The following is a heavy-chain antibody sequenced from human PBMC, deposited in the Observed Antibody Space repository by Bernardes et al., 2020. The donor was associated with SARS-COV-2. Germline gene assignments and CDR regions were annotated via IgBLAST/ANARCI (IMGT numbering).Heavy chain of an antibody. CDR3: ARGFPYCINGVCHFSRWRFDA. V-gene: IGHV4-39*06. CDR1: GGSISSSSYY. CDR2: IHHSGTT. Sequence: SETLSLTCTVSGGSISSSSYYWGWIRQPPGKGLEWIGEIHHSGTTQYKSSLKSRVTISIDTSKNQFTLKLSSVTAADTAVYYCARGFPYCINGVCHFSRWRFDAWGQGALVTVSS. D-gene: IGHD2-8*01. J-gene: IGHJ5*02.